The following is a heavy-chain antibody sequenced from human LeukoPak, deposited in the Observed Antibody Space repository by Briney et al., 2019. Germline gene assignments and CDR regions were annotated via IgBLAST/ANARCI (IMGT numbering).Heavy chain of an antibody. CDR1: GFTFSDYF. Sequence: GGSLRLSCVASGFTFSDYFMSWIRQAPGKGLEWLSFINSAGDNIYYADSVKGRFTISRDNAKKALYLEMDSLRMEDTAIYYCATSRVFDHWGQGTLVTVSS. CDR2: INSAGDNI. J-gene: IGHJ4*02. V-gene: IGHV3-11*04. CDR3: ATSRVFDH.